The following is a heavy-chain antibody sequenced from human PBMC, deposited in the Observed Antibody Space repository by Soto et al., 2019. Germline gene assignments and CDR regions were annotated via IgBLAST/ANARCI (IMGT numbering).Heavy chain of an antibody. Sequence: ESGGVVVQPGGSLRLSCAASGFTFDDYTMHWVRQAPGKGLEWVSLISWDGGSTYYADSVKGRFTISRDNSKNSLYLQMNSLRTEDTALYYCAKAMPGFGEPSLYFDYWGQGTLVTVSS. J-gene: IGHJ4*02. CDR1: GFTFDDYT. CDR2: ISWDGGST. V-gene: IGHV3-43*01. D-gene: IGHD3-10*01. CDR3: AKAMPGFGEPSLYFDY.